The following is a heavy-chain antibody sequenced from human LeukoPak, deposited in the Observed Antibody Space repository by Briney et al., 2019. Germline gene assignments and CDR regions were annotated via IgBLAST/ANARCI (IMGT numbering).Heavy chain of an antibody. Sequence: GGSLRLSCAASGFTFSSFGMNWVRQAPGKGLEWVSAISGSGGSTYYADSVKGRFTISRDNSKNTLYLQMNSLRAEDTAVYYCAKTAAVGYYYMDVWGKGTTVTVSS. V-gene: IGHV3-23*01. D-gene: IGHD6-13*01. CDR2: ISGSGGST. CDR3: AKTAAVGYYYMDV. CDR1: GFTFSSFG. J-gene: IGHJ6*03.